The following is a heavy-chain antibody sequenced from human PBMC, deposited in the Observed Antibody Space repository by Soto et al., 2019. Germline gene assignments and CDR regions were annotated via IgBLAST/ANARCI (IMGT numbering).Heavy chain of an antibody. J-gene: IGHJ4*02. CDR1: GFTFSSYA. CDR2: ISYDGSDK. D-gene: IGHD1-26*01. Sequence: GGSLRLSCAASGFTFSSYAMHWVRQAPGKGLEWVALISYDGSDKDYADSVKGRFTISRDNSKNTLYLQMNSLRAEDTAVYYCAKDVVYSGSYDADYWGQGTLVTVSS. V-gene: IGHV3-30-3*01. CDR3: AKDVVYSGSYDADY.